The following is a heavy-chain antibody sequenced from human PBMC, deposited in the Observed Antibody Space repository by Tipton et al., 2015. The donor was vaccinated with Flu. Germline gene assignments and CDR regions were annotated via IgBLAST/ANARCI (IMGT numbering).Heavy chain of an antibody. J-gene: IGHJ4*02. D-gene: IGHD3-22*01. CDR2: INPDTGGT. Sequence: QSGAEVKKPGASVKVSCKASGVTFSGYYIHWVRQAPGQGLGWVGWINPDTGGTSYAQKFQGRTTMTRDTSIRTAYMELSRLRSDDTAMYYCARVGDTSAYYYWGQGTVVTVSS. CDR1: GVTFSGYY. V-gene: IGHV1-2*02. CDR3: ARVGDTSAYYY.